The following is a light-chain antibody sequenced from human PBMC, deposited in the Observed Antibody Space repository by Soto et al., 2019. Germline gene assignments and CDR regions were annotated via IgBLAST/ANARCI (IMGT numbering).Light chain of an antibody. CDR3: QQSYSTPRT. V-gene: IGKV1-39*01. Sequence: DIQMTQSPSSLSASVGDRVTITCRASQSISSSLNWYQQKPGKAPKLLIYAASSLQGGVPSRFSGSRSGTDFILTISSLQPEDVAAYYCQQSYSTPRTFGGGTKVEIK. CDR2: AAS. J-gene: IGKJ4*01. CDR1: QSISSS.